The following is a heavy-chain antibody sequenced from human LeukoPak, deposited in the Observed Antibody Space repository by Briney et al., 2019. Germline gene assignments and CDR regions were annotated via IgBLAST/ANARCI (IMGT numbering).Heavy chain of an antibody. CDR3: AKRGGSSGWLLYYFDY. D-gene: IGHD6-19*01. CDR2: IIPIFGTA. CDR1: GGTFSSYA. V-gene: IGHV1-69*01. Sequence: SVKVSCKASGGTFSSYAISWVRQAPGQGLEWMGGIIPIFGTANYAQKFQGRVTITADESTSTAYMELSSLRSEDTAVYYCAKRGGSSGWLLYYFDYWGQGTLVTVSS. J-gene: IGHJ4*02.